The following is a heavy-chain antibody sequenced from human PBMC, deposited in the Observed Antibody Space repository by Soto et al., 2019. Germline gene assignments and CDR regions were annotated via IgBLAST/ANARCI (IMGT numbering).Heavy chain of an antibody. J-gene: IGHJ5*02. CDR3: ARSAFP. Sequence: QVQLQESGPGLVKPSQTLSLTCTVSGGSISSGGYYWSWIRQHPGKGLEWIGYIYYSGNTYYNPSLTSRITISVEPAKNQFPLKLPSVTVADTAVYYCARSAFPWGQGHLVTVSS. V-gene: IGHV4-31*03. CDR1: GGSISSGGYY. CDR2: IYYSGNT.